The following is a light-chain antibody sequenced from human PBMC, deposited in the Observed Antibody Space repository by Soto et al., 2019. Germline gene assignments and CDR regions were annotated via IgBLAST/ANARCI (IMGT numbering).Light chain of an antibody. CDR1: ESVHRN. Sequence: EVVMTQSPATLSVSPGERVTLSCRASESVHRNLDWYQQKPGQGPSLLIYYASTRATGVPDRFTGSGSATEFTLTISSLESEDFGVYHCQHYSNWPPTVGPETKVEIK. CDR3: QHYSNWPPT. V-gene: IGKV3-15*01. J-gene: IGKJ3*01. CDR2: YAS.